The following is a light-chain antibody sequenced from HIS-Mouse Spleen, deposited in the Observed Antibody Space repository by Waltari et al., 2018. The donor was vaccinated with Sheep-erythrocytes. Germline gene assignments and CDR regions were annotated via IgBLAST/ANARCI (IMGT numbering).Light chain of an antibody. J-gene: IGLJ3*02. CDR1: SSDVGGYNY. CDR3: CSYAGSYTWV. V-gene: IGLV2-11*01. Sequence: QSALTQPRSVSGSPGQSVTISCTGTSSDVGGYNYVPGYQQHPGKAPKLMIYYVSKRPAGVPDLFSRSKSGNPAALTISGLQAEDEADYYGCSYAGSYTWVFGGGTKLTVL. CDR2: YVS.